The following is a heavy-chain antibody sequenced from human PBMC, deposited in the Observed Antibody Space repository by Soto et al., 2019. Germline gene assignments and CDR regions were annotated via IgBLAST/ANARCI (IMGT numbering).Heavy chain of an antibody. D-gene: IGHD6-19*01. CDR1: GFTFNTND. V-gene: IGHV3-23*01. CDR3: AKNSGWFT. Sequence: EVQILESGGGLVQPGGSLRLSCVATGFTFNTNDMSWIRQAPGKGLEWVSLISGGSEFTNYADSVKGRFTISRDNSKYTVYLEMNSLRAEDTALYYCAKNSGWFTWGQGTLVTVSS. CDR2: ISGGSEFT. J-gene: IGHJ4*02.